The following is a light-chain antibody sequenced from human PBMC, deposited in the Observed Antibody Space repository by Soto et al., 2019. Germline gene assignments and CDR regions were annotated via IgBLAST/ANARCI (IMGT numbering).Light chain of an antibody. CDR1: HSLNNW. Sequence: DIQMTQSPSTLSASLGGRVTISCRTSHSLNNWLAWYQQKPAKALIFHVYNAYSLESPVPSRSSGSGSGTEFTLSIRTVQPDDFSTYHYHQYYACSFGQGTKVDI. CDR3: HQYYACS. CDR2: NAY. J-gene: IGKJ1*01. V-gene: IGKV1-5*01.